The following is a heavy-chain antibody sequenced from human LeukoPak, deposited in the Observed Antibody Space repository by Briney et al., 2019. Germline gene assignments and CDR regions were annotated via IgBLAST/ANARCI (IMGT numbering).Heavy chain of an antibody. V-gene: IGHV1-69*05. CDR1: GGTFSSYA. CDR3: GGGGYNWNYDY. Sequence: SVKVSCKASGGTFSSYAISWVRQAPGQGLEWMGRIIPIFGTANYAQKFQGRVTITTDESTSTAYMELSSLRSEDTAVYCWGGGGYNWNYDYWGQGTLVTVSS. D-gene: IGHD1-7*01. CDR2: IIPIFGTA. J-gene: IGHJ4*02.